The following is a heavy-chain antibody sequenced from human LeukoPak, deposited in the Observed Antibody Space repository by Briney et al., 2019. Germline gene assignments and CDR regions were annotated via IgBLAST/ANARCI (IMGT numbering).Heavy chain of an antibody. V-gene: IGHV1-2*02. CDR3: ARDNYFDY. J-gene: IGHJ4*02. CDR1: GYTSTGYY. CDR2: INPNSGGT. Sequence: ASVKVSCKASGYTSTGYYMHWVRQAPGQGLEWMGWINPNSGGTNYAQKFQGRVAMTRDTSINTFYMELNRLRSDDTAVYYCARDNYFDYWGQGTLVTVSS.